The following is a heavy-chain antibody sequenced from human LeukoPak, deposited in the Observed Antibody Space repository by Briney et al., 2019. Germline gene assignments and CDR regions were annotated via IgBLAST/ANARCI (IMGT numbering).Heavy chain of an antibody. V-gene: IGHV4-34*01. J-gene: IGHJ4*02. D-gene: IGHD6-19*01. CDR2: INHSGST. Sequence: PSETLSLTCAVYGGSFSGHYWSWIRQPPGKGLEWIGEINHSGSTNYNPSLKSRVTISVDTSKNQFSLKLSSVTAADTAVYYCAMGPLGGWSDYWGQGTLVTVSS. CDR1: GGSFSGHY. CDR3: AMGPLGGWSDY.